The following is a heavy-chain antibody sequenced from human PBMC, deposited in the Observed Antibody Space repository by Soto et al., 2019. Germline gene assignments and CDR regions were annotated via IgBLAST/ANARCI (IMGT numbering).Heavy chain of an antibody. Sequence: ASVKVSCKASGYTFSDYYIHWVRQAPGQGLEWMGWINPSSGGTKYATKFQGGVTMTRDTSITTAYMELSRLRSGETAVYYCAREPATAKTEGVYXWGQVTLFPVSX. V-gene: IGHV1-2*02. CDR2: INPSSGGT. CDR3: AREPATAKTEGVYX. D-gene: IGHD1-1*01. CDR1: GYTFSDYY. J-gene: IGHJ4*02.